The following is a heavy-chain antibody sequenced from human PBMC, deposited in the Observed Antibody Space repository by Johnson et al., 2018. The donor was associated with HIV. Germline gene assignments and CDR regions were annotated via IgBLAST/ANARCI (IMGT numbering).Heavy chain of an antibody. Sequence: QVQLVESGVGVVQPGRSVRLSCAASGFTFNNYAMHWVRQAPGQGLEWVAVISYDGSYEYYADSVKGSFTISRDNSKNTLYLQMNSLRAEDTAVYYCARDAGQWLDDAFDIWGQGTMVTVSS. D-gene: IGHD6-19*01. CDR2: ISYDGSYE. J-gene: IGHJ3*02. CDR3: ARDAGQWLDDAFDI. CDR1: GFTFNNYA. V-gene: IGHV3-30*14.